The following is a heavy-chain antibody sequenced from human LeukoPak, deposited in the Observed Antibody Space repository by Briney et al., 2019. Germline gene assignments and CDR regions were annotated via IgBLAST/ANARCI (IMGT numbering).Heavy chain of an antibody. CDR3: ARGDYYGSPKTVAA. Sequence: ASVKVSCKASGYTFTSYGISWVRQAPGQGLEWMGWISAYNGNTNYAQKLQGRVTMTTDTSTSTAYMELRSLRSDDTAIYYCARGDYYGSPKTVAAWGQGTLVTVSS. CDR2: ISAYNGNT. J-gene: IGHJ5*02. V-gene: IGHV1-18*01. D-gene: IGHD3-10*01. CDR1: GYTFTSYG.